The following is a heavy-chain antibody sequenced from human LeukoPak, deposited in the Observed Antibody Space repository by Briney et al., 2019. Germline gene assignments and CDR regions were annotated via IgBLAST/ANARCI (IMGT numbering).Heavy chain of an antibody. CDR2: LIGSSGST. D-gene: IGHD5-12*01. Sequence: GGSLRLSCAASGFTSTNYAMNWVRQAPGKGLEWVSILIGSSGSTDHADSVKGRFTISRDTSKNTLFLQMNSLRAEDTAIYYCAKGAYDYIEMGYFDSWGQGTLVIVSS. CDR3: AKGAYDYIEMGYFDS. V-gene: IGHV3-23*01. J-gene: IGHJ4*02. CDR1: GFTSTNYA.